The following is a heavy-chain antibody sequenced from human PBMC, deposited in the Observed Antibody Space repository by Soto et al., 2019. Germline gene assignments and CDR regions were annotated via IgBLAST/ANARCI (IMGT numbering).Heavy chain of an antibody. J-gene: IGHJ4*02. Sequence: GGSMRLSCAASGFTFSSYARHWVRQAPGKGLEWVAVIAYDGRNKYYADSVKGRFTISRDNSKNTLYLQMNSLRIEDTAVYYCARELERVFDYWGQGTLVTVS. CDR2: IAYDGRNK. CDR3: ARELERVFDY. V-gene: IGHV3-30*04. CDR1: GFTFSSYA. D-gene: IGHD1-1*01.